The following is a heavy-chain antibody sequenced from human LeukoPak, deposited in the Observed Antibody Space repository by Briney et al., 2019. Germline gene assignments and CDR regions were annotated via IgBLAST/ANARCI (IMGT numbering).Heavy chain of an antibody. D-gene: IGHD3-9*01. CDR2: INTDGSTT. J-gene: IGHJ4*02. CDR3: ANDMTGPVDS. Sequence: GGSLRLSCAAYGFTFSNYWFHWVRQAPGQGLVWVARINTDGSTTNYADSVKGRLTISRDNAKNTLYLQMNSLRAEYTAVYHCANDMTGPVDSWGQGTLVTVSS. CDR1: GFTFSNYW. V-gene: IGHV3-74*01.